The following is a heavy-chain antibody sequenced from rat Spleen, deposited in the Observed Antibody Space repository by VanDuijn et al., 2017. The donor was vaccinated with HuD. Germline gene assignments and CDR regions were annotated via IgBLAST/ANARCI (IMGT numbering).Heavy chain of an antibody. D-gene: IGHD1-12*02. V-gene: IGHV6-8*01. Sequence: EVQLVETGGSLVQPGRSLKLTCATSGFNFNYAWMQWVRQSPEKQLEWVAQIKAKSSNYATYYAESVKGRFTISRDDSKSSVYLQMNNLKEEDTAIYYCTWDYYDATYYYRFTYWGQGTLVTVSS. CDR1: GFNFNYAW. J-gene: IGHJ3*01. CDR3: TWDYYDATYYYRFTY. CDR2: IKAKSSNYAT.